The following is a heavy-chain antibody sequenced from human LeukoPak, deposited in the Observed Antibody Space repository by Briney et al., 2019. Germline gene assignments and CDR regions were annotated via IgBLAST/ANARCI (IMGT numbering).Heavy chain of an antibody. J-gene: IGHJ5*02. CDR1: GFTVSGNY. CDR3: ARGRGSSSVGAFDP. V-gene: IGHV4-34*01. CDR2: INHSGST. D-gene: IGHD6-6*01. Sequence: GSLRLSCAVSGFTVSGNYMSWVRQAPGKGLEWIGEINHSGSTNYNPSLKSRVTISVDTSKNQFSLKLSSVTAADTAVYYCARGRGSSSVGAFDPWGQGTLVTVSS.